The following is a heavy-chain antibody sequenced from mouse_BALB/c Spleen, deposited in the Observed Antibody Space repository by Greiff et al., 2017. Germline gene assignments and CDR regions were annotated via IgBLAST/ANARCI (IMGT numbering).Heavy chain of an antibody. CDR2: INSNGGST. CDR1: GFTFSSYG. V-gene: IGHV5-6-3*01. J-gene: IGHJ1*01. Sequence: EVKLVESGGGLVQPGGSLKLSCAASGFTFSSYGMSWVRQTPDKRLELVATINSNGGSTYYPDSVKGRFTISRDNAKNTLYLQMSSLKSEDTAMYYGARVPLITTATWYFDVWGAGTTVTVSS. D-gene: IGHD1-2*01. CDR3: ARVPLITTATWYFDV.